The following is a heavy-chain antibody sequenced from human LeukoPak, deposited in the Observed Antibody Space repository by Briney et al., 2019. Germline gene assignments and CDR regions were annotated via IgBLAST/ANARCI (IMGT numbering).Heavy chain of an antibody. V-gene: IGHV3-21*01. J-gene: IGHJ4*02. CDR1: GFTVSSNY. D-gene: IGHD1-7*01. CDR2: IRSSRSDK. CDR3: ARESRELFDY. Sequence: GGSLRLSCAASGFTVSSNYMNWVRQAPGKGLEWVSSIRSSRSDKYYVDSVKGRFTISRDNAKNSLYLQMNSLRAEDTAVYYCARESRELFDYWGQGTLVTVSS.